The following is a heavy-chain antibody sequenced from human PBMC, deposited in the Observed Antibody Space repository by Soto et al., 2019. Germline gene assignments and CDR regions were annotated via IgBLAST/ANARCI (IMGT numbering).Heavy chain of an antibody. V-gene: IGHV4-34*01. Sequence: SETLSLTCAVYGGAFSGYYWSWIRQPPGKGLEWIGEINHSGSTNYNPSLKSRVTISVDTSKNQFSLKLSSVTAADTAVYYCASIVATKANYYYYGMDVWGQGTTVTVS. CDR3: ASIVATKANYYYYGMDV. CDR1: GGAFSGYY. CDR2: INHSGST. D-gene: IGHD5-12*01. J-gene: IGHJ6*02.